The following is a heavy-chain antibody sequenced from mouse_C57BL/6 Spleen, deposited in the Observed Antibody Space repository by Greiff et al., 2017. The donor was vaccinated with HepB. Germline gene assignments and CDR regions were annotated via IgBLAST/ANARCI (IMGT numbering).Heavy chain of an antibody. CDR1: GFTFSDYG. V-gene: IGHV5-17*01. CDR3: ATITTVPFDY. J-gene: IGHJ2*01. D-gene: IGHD1-1*01. Sequence: EVKVVESGGGLVKPGGSLKLSCAASGFTFSDYGMHWVRQAPEKGLEWVAYISSGSSTIYYADTVKGRFTISRDNAKNTLFLQMTSLRSEDTAMYYCATITTVPFDYWGQGTTLTVSS. CDR2: ISSGSSTI.